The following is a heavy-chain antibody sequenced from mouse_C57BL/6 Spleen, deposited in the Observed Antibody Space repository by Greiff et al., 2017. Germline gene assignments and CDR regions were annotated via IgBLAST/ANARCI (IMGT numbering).Heavy chain of an antibody. CDR2: IDPSDSYT. V-gene: IGHV1-50*01. CDR1: GYTFTSFW. D-gene: IGHD1-1*01. Sequence: QQSCKASGYTFTSFWMQWVKQRPGQGLEWIGEIDPSDSYTNYNQKFKGKATLTVDTSSSTAYMQLSSLTSEDSAVYYCALYGSIPDFDVWGTGTTVTVSS. J-gene: IGHJ1*03. CDR3: ALYGSIPDFDV.